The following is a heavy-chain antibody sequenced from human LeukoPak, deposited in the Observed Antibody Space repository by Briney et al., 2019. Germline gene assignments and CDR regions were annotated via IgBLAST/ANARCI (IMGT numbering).Heavy chain of an antibody. Sequence: SETLSLTCAVYGGSFSGYYWSWIRQPPGKGLEWIGEINHSGSTNYNPSLKSRVTISIDTSKNQFSLRLSSVTAADTAIYYCARDWDYYDSTGFYLGSAFDIWGQGTMVSVSS. D-gene: IGHD3-22*01. CDR3: ARDWDYYDSTGFYLGSAFDI. J-gene: IGHJ3*02. CDR1: GGSFSGYY. V-gene: IGHV4-34*01. CDR2: INHSGST.